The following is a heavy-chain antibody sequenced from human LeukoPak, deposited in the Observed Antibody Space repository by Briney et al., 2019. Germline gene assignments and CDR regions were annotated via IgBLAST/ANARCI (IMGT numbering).Heavy chain of an antibody. CDR1: GGSISSSSYY. V-gene: IGHV4-39*07. J-gene: IGHJ4*02. D-gene: IGHD3-10*01. Sequence: PSETLSLTCTVSGGSISSSSYYWGWIRQPPGKGLEWIGNIYYSGSTYYNPSLKSRVTISVDTSKNQFSLKLSSVTAADTAVYYCAEDYYGSGSLDYWGQGTLVTVSS. CDR3: AEDYYGSGSLDY. CDR2: IYYSGST.